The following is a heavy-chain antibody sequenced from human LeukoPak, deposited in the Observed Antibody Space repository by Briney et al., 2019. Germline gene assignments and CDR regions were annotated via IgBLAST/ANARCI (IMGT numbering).Heavy chain of an antibody. J-gene: IGHJ2*01. V-gene: IGHV4-39*01. Sequence: SSQTLSLTCTVSGGSTSTSSYYWGWVRQPPGKGLEWIGTSYYSGNTYYSPSLKSRVTISVDTSKNQFSLKLSSVTAADTAVYYCARQASSSWRYWYFDLWGRGTLVTVSS. CDR1: GGSTSTSSYY. D-gene: IGHD6-13*01. CDR3: ARQASSSWRYWYFDL. CDR2: SYYSGNT.